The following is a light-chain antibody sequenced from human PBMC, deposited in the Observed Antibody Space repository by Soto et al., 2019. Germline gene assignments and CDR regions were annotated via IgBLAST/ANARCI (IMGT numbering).Light chain of an antibody. Sequence: QSALTQPASVSGSPGQSITISCTGTSSVVGSYNLVSWYQQHPGIAPELMIYEGSKRPSGVSNRFSGSKSGNTASLTISGLQAEDEADDYCCSYAGSSTPHVVFGGGTKLTVL. V-gene: IGLV2-23*01. J-gene: IGLJ2*01. CDR1: SSVVGSYNL. CDR3: CSYAGSSTPHVV. CDR2: EGS.